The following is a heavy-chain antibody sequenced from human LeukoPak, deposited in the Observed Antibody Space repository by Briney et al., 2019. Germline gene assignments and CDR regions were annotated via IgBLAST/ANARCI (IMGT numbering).Heavy chain of an antibody. Sequence: PGGSLRLSCAASGFTFSNLWMTWVRQAPGKGLEWVGRIKSRTDGGATDYAAPVKGRFTISRADSKITLYLQMNSLKTEDTAVYYCSTYTSGSVSYWGQGTLVTVSS. V-gene: IGHV3-15*01. CDR2: IKSRTDGGAT. J-gene: IGHJ4*02. CDR3: STYTSGSVSY. D-gene: IGHD6-19*01. CDR1: GFTFSNLW.